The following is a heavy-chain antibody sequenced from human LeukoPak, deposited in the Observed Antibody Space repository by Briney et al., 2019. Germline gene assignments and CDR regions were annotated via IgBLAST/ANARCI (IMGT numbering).Heavy chain of an antibody. D-gene: IGHD3-10*01. V-gene: IGHV1-46*01. Sequence: ASVKVSCKASGYTFTSYYMHWVRQAPGQGLEWMGIINPSGGSTSYAQKFQGRVTMTRDMSTSTVYMELSSLRSEDTAVYYCARSPYGSGSPNWFDPWGQGTLVTVSS. CDR3: ARSPYGSGSPNWFDP. CDR1: GYTFTSYY. CDR2: INPSGGST. J-gene: IGHJ5*02.